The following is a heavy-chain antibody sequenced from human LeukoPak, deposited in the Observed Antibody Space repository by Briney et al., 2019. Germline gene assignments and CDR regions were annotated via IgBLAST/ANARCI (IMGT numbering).Heavy chain of an antibody. CDR3: ATDRDSTHLNY. CDR2: IKSKVHGGTL. V-gene: IGHV3-15*01. J-gene: IGHJ4*02. D-gene: IGHD5-24*01. CDR1: GFTFSDAW. Sequence: GGSLRLSCAASGFTFSDAWMNWLRQAPGKGLEWVGRIKSKVHGGTLEYAAPVKGRFTISRDDSENTLHLQMSSLTTEDTAVYYCATDRDSTHLNYWGQGTLVTVSS.